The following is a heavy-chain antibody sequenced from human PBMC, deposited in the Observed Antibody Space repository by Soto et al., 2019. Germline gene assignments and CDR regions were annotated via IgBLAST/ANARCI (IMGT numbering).Heavy chain of an antibody. CDR1: GGSISRGGYY. V-gene: IGHV4-31*03. Sequence: SETLSLTCTLSGGSISRGGYYWSWISKHPGKGLEWIGYIYYRWSTYYNPSRKSRVTISVDTSKNKLSLKLSSVTAADTAVYYCARARLWCRERYYFDYWGQGTLVTVSS. J-gene: IGHJ4*02. CDR3: ARARLWCRERYYFDY. CDR2: IYYRWST. D-gene: IGHD3-10*01.